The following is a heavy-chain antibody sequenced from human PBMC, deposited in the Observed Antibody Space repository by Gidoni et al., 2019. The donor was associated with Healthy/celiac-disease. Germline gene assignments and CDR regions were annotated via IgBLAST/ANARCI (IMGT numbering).Heavy chain of an antibody. D-gene: IGHD1-26*01. V-gene: IGHV4-59*01. CDR2: IYYSGST. J-gene: IGHJ4*02. CDR1: GGSISSYY. Sequence: QVQLQESGPGLVKPSETLSLTCTVSGGSISSYYWSWIRQPPGKGLEWIGYIYYSGSTNYNPSLKSRVTISVDTSKNQFSLKLSSVTAADTAVYYCARAEGATALYYFDYWGQGTLVTVSS. CDR3: ARAEGATALYYFDY.